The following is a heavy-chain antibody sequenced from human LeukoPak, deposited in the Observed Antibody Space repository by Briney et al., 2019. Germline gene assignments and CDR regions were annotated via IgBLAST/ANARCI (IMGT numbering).Heavy chain of an antibody. D-gene: IGHD2-15*01. CDR2: IWYDGSNK. CDR3: GRAGYCSGGSCYGVDY. CDR1: GFTFSSYG. J-gene: IGHJ4*02. Sequence: GGSLRLSCAASGFTFSSYGMHWVRQAPGKGLEWVAVIWYDGSNKYYADSVKGRFTISRDNSKNTLYLQVNSLRAEDTAVYYCGRAGYCSGGSCYGVDYWGQGTLVTVSS. V-gene: IGHV3-33*01.